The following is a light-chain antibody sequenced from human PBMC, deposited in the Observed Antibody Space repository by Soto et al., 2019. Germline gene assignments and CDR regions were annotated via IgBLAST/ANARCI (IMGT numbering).Light chain of an antibody. V-gene: IGKV1-5*03. Sequence: DIQMTQSPSTLSASVGDRVTITCRASQSISSWLAWYQQKPGKAPKLLIYKASSLESGDPSRFSGSGSGTEFTLTISSLQPDDFATSSFHPYNSYSPLTFGGGTKVEIK. CDR1: QSISSW. CDR3: HPYNSYSPLT. CDR2: KAS. J-gene: IGKJ4*01.